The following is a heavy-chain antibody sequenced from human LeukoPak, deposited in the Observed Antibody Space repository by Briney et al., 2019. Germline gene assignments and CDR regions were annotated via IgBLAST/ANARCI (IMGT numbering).Heavy chain of an antibody. CDR3: LRGSSGYYYEDAFDI. Sequence: SETLSLTCTVSGGSISSGGYYWSWIRQPPGKGLEWIGYIYHSGSTYYNPSLKSRVTISVDRSKNQFSLKLSSVTAADTAVYYCLRGSSGYYYEDAFDIWGQGTMVTVSS. CDR2: IYHSGST. D-gene: IGHD3-22*01. V-gene: IGHV4-30-2*01. J-gene: IGHJ3*02. CDR1: GGSISSGGYY.